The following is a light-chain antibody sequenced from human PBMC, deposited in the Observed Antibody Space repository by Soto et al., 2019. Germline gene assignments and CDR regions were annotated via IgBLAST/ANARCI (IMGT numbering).Light chain of an antibody. V-gene: IGLV2-11*01. Sequence: QSALTQPRSLSGSPGPSVTIPCTGTIRAVGGYNYVSWYQQYSGKAPKLVIYDVSKRPSRVPDRFSGSKSDNTASLTISGLQAEDEADYYCCSYAGSYTSWVFGGGTKLTVL. CDR1: IRAVGGYNY. CDR2: DVS. J-gene: IGLJ3*02. CDR3: CSYAGSYTSWV.